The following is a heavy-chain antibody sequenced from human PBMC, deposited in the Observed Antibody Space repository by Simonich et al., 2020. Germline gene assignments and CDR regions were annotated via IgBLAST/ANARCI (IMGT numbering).Heavy chain of an antibody. CDR3: ARAPPGGIAARTTYFDY. J-gene: IGHJ4*02. CDR2: INPNSGGT. V-gene: IGHV1-2*06. Sequence: QVQLVQSGAEVKKPGSSVKVSCKASGYTFTGYYMHWVRQAPGQGLGGMGRINPNSGGTNYAQKFQGRVTMTRDTSISTAYMELSRLRSDDTAVYYCARAPPGGIAARTTYFDYWGQGTLVTVSS. CDR1: GYTFTGYY. D-gene: IGHD6-6*01.